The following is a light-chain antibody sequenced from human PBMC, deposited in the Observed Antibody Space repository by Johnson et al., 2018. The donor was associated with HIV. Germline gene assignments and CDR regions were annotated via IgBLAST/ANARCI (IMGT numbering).Light chain of an antibody. CDR3: GTWDNSLSTGGV. Sequence: QSVLTQPPSVSAAPGQKVTISCSGSSSNIGNNYVSWYQQLPGTAPKLLIYENNKRPSGIPDRFSGSKSGTSATLGITGLQTWDEAYYYCGTWDNSLSTGGVFGTGTKVTVL. J-gene: IGLJ1*01. CDR1: SSNIGNNY. CDR2: ENN. V-gene: IGLV1-51*02.